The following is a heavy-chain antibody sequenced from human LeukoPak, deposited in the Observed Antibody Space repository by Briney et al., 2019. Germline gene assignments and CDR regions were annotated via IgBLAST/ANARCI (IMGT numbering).Heavy chain of an antibody. D-gene: IGHD4-17*01. CDR2: IYHSGST. CDR1: GYSISSGYY. Sequence: SETLSLTCTVSGYSISSGYYWGWIRQPPGEGLEWIGSIYHSGSTYYNPSLKSRVTISVDTSKNLFSLKLSSVAAADTAVYYCARDPTIDYGDYGAFDIWGQGTMVTVSS. V-gene: IGHV4-38-2*02. CDR3: ARDPTIDYGDYGAFDI. J-gene: IGHJ3*02.